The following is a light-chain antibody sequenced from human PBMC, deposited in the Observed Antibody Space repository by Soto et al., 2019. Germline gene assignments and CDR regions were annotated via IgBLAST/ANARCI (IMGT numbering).Light chain of an antibody. CDR1: SGSIASNY. V-gene: IGLV6-57*04. CDR2: EDK. J-gene: IGLJ3*02. Sequence: NFMLTQPHSVSESPGKTVTISCTRSSGSIASNYVQWYQQRPGSAPTTVIYEDKQRPSGVPDRFSGSIDSSSNSASLTISGLKTEDEADYYCQSYGSGNPWVFGGGTKLTVL. CDR3: QSYGSGNPWV.